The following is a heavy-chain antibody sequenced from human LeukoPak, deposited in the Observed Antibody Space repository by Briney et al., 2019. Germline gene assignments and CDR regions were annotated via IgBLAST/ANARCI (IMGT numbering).Heavy chain of an antibody. Sequence: GGSLRLSCAASGFTFNNAWMSWVRQAPGKGLEWVGRIRSKTDGGTTDHSAPVRGRFTISRDDSENTLFLQMNNLRSEDTAVYYCATGGITVTGTLDYWGQGPPVTVSS. CDR1: GFTFNNAW. V-gene: IGHV3-15*01. CDR2: IRSKTDGGTT. J-gene: IGHJ4*02. D-gene: IGHD6-19*01. CDR3: ATGGITVTGTLDY.